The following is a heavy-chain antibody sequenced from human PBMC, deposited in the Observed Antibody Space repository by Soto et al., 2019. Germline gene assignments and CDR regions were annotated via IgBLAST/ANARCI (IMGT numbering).Heavy chain of an antibody. V-gene: IGHV4-59*08. D-gene: IGHD3-16*02. Sequence: PSGTLSLTCAVSGGSISSYYLSWIRQPPGKGLEWIGYIFYSGSTNYNPSLKSRVTISVDTSKNQLSLKLSSVTAADTSVYYCARRYRGAYDIWGQRTMVTVSS. J-gene: IGHJ3*02. CDR3: ARRYRGAYDI. CDR2: IFYSGST. CDR1: GGSISSYY.